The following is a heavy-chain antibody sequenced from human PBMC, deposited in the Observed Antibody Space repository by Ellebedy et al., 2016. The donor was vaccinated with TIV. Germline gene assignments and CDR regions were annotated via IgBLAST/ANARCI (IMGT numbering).Heavy chain of an antibody. D-gene: IGHD6-13*01. CDR2: INPYSGDT. CDR1: GYTFTNYY. Sequence: AASVKVSCKASGYTFTNYYIHWVRQAPGQGLEWMGWINPYSGDTNYAPNLQDRVTMTTDTSTSTAYMELRSLRSDDTAVYYCAIDRGGSTWYFEYWGQGTPVTVSS. J-gene: IGHJ4*02. CDR3: AIDRGGSTWYFEY. V-gene: IGHV1-18*04.